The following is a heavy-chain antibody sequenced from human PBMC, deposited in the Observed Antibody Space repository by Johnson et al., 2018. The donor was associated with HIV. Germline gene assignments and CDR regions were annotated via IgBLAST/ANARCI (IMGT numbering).Heavy chain of an antibody. V-gene: IGHV3-20*04. CDR3: AKDMGCGADCYQISITMTVGGAFDI. CDR2: INWSGGGT. Sequence: VQLVESGGGVVQPGRSLRLSCAASGFTFSSYGMHWVRQAPGKGLEWVSVINWSGGGTAYADSVKGRFTVSTDNAKHSLYLQMNSLRTEDTALYYCAKDMGCGADCYQISITMTVGGAFDIWGQGTMVTVSS. CDR1: GFTFSSYG. D-gene: IGHD2-21*02. J-gene: IGHJ3*02.